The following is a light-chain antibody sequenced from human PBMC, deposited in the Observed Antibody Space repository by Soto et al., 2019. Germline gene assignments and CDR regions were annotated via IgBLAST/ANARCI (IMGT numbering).Light chain of an antibody. Sequence: QSALTQPPSASGSPGQSVTISCTGTSSDVGAYNYVSWYQQYPGKAPKLMIYEVSKRPSGVPDRFSGSKSGKTASLTVSGHQLGDGADYYGTPYPGTNFWGFGGGPKLPAL. CDR1: SSDVGAYNY. V-gene: IGLV2-8*01. CDR3: TPYPGTNFWG. CDR2: EVS. J-gene: IGLJ3*02.